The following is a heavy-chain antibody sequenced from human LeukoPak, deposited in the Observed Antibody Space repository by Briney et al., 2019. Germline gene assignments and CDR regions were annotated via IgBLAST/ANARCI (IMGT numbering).Heavy chain of an antibody. V-gene: IGHV1-46*01. J-gene: IGHJ4*02. CDR3: GRGYCSSTSCYEPPRY. CDR2: INLSGGST. Sequence: GSVKVSCKASGSTFTSYDMHWVRQAPGQGLEWMGIINLSGGSTSYAQKFKGRFTITRDTSTSTLYMELSSLRSEETAVYYFGRGYCSSTSCYEPPRYWGQGTLVSDSS. CDR1: GSTFTSYD. D-gene: IGHD2-2*01.